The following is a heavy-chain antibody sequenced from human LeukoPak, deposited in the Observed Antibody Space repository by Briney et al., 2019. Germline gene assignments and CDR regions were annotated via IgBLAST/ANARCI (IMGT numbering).Heavy chain of an antibody. CDR2: IYHSGST. Sequence: SQTLSLTCAVSGGSISSGGYSWSWIRQPPGKGLEWIGYIYHSGSTYYNPSLKSRVTISVDRSKNQFSLKLSSVTAADTVVYYCARWRYSSQPYWFDPWGQGTLVTVSS. J-gene: IGHJ5*02. CDR3: ARWRYSSQPYWFDP. V-gene: IGHV4-30-2*01. CDR1: GGSISSGGYS. D-gene: IGHD6-13*01.